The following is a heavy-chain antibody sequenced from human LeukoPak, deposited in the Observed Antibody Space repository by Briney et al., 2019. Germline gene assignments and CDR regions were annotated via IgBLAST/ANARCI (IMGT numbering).Heavy chain of an antibody. V-gene: IGHV1-8*01. CDR2: MNPNSGNT. J-gene: IGHJ4*02. D-gene: IGHD6-13*01. Sequence: ASVKVSCKASGYTFTSYDINWVRQATGQGLEWMGWMNPNSGNTGYAQKFQGRVTMTRNTSISTAYMELSSLRSEDTAVYYCTRDGYSSSWYEAQYYFDYWGQGTLVTVSS. CDR1: GYTFTSYD. CDR3: TRDGYSSSWYEAQYYFDY.